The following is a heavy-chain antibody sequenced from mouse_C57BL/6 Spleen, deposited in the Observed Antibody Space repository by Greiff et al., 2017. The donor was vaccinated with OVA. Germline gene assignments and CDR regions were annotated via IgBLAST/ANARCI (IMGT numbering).Heavy chain of an antibody. V-gene: IGHV1-81*01. D-gene: IGHD2-5*01. Sequence: QVQLQQSGAELARPGASVKLSCKASGYTFTSYGISWVKQRTGQGLEWIGEIYPRSGNTYYNEKFKGKATLTADKSSSTAYMELRRLTSEDCAVYVCAGDYSNARCAYWGQGTLVTVSA. CDR3: AGDYSNARCAY. J-gene: IGHJ3*01. CDR2: IYPRSGNT. CDR1: GYTFTSYG.